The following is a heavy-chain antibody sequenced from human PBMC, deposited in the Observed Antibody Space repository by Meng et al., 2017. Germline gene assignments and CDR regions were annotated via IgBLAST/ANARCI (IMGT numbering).Heavy chain of an antibody. V-gene: IGHV3-21*01. D-gene: IGHD2/OR15-2a*01. J-gene: IGHJ5*02. CDR2: ISSSSSYI. Sequence: VQLVESGGGLGKPGGSLRLSCAASGFTFSSNSMNWVRQAPGKGLEWVSSISSSSSYIYYADSVKGRFTISRDNAKNSLYLQMNSLRAEDTAVYYCARDHGFLNWFDPWGQGTLVTVSS. CDR3: ARDHGFLNWFDP. CDR1: GFTFSSNS.